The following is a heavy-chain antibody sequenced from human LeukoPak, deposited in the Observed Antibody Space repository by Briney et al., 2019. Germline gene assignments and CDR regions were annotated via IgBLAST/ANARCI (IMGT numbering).Heavy chain of an antibody. CDR1: GGSISSSSYY. CDR2: IYYSGST. Sequence: SETLSLTCTVSGGSISSSSYYWGWIRQPPGKGLEWIGSIYYSGSTYYNPSLKSRVTISVDTSKDQFSLKLSSVTAADTAVYYCARRVEMATSYQLIDYWGQGTLVTVSS. CDR3: ARRVEMATSYQLIDY. V-gene: IGHV4-39*01. J-gene: IGHJ4*02. D-gene: IGHD5-24*01.